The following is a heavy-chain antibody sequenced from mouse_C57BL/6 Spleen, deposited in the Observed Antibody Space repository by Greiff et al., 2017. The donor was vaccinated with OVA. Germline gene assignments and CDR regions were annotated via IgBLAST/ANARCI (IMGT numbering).Heavy chain of an antibody. V-gene: IGHV1-54*01. Sequence: VKLMESGAELVRPGTSVKVSCKASGYAFTNYLIEWVKQRPGQGLEWIGVINPGSGGTNYNEKFKGKATLTADKSSSTAYMQLSSLTSEDSAVYFCARSGYGSSYENFFAYWGQGTLVTVSA. CDR1: GYAFTNYL. CDR3: ARSGYGSSYENFFAY. CDR2: INPGSGGT. D-gene: IGHD1-1*01. J-gene: IGHJ3*01.